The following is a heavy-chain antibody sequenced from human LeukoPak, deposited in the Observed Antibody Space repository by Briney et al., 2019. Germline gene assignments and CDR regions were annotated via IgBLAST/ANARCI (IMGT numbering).Heavy chain of an antibody. Sequence: GGSLRLSCAASGFTFSSYWMSWVRQAPGKGLEWVSSISSSSSYIYYADSVKGRFTISRDNAKNSLYLQMNSLRAEDTAVYYCARGPMYYYDSSGYYFDYWGQGTLVTVSS. J-gene: IGHJ4*02. CDR2: ISSSSSYI. CDR1: GFTFSSYW. V-gene: IGHV3-21*01. D-gene: IGHD3-22*01. CDR3: ARGPMYYYDSSGYYFDY.